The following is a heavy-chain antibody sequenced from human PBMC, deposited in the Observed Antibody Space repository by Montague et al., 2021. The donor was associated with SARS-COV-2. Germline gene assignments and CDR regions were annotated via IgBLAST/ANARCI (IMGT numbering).Heavy chain of an antibody. V-gene: IGHV4-59*01. CDR3: ARDSRGGYNWFDP. CDR2: IYYSGST. Sequence: SETLSLTCTVSGDSITSYHWSWIRQPPGKALEWIGNIYYSGSTSYNPSLKSRITILVDTSKNQFSLKLTSLTAADTAVYYCARDSRGGYNWFDPWGQGTLVAVSS. CDR1: GDSITSYH. J-gene: IGHJ5*02. D-gene: IGHD5-12*01.